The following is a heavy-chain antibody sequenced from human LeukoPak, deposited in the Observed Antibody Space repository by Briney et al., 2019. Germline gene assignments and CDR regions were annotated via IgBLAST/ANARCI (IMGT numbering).Heavy chain of an antibody. J-gene: IGHJ5*02. CDR2: INGSGNNT. Sequence: GGSLRLSCTASGFIFSSYAMSWVHQAPGKGLEWVSAINGSGNNTYYADSVKGRFTISRDNSKNTLYLQMNSLRAEDTAIYYCARDPRNIGLAPWGQGTLVTVSS. CDR1: GFIFSSYA. V-gene: IGHV3-23*01. D-gene: IGHD5-12*01. CDR3: ARDPRNIGLAP.